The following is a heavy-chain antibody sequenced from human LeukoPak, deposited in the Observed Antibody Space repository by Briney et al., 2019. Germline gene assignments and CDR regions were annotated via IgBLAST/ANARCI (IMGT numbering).Heavy chain of an antibody. CDR3: ARQGAYYDYVWGSYRPYYFDY. CDR1: GGSISSSSYY. V-gene: IGHV4-39*01. D-gene: IGHD3-16*02. CDR2: IYYSGST. Sequence: SETLSLTCTVSGGSISSSSYYWGWIRQPPGKGLEWIGSIYYSGSTYYNPSLKSRVTISVDTSKNQFSLKLSSVPAADTAVYYYARQGAYYDYVWGSYRPYYFDYWGQGTLVTVSS. J-gene: IGHJ4*02.